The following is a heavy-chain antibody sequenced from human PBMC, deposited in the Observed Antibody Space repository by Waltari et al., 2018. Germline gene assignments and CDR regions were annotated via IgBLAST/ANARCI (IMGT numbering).Heavy chain of an antibody. CDR2: IIPILGIA. V-gene: IGHV1-69*08. CDR1: GGTFSSYT. D-gene: IGHD6-13*01. CDR3: ARDPGIAAAGTIYYYYGMDV. J-gene: IGHJ6*02. Sequence: QVQLVQSGAEVKKPGSSVKVSCKASGGTFSSYTISWVRQAPGQGLEWMGRIIPILGIANYAQKFQGRVTITADKSTSTAYMELSSLRSEDTAVYYCARDPGIAAAGTIYYYYGMDVWGQGTTVTVSS.